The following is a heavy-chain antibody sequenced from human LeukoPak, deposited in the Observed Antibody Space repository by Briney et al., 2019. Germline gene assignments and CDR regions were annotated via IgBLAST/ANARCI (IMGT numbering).Heavy chain of an antibody. CDR3: ARLLRHWFDP. CDR2: IIPIFGTA. V-gene: IGHV1-69*13. J-gene: IGHJ5*02. CDR1: GGTFSSYA. Sequence: ASVKVSCKASGGTFSSYAISWVRQAPGQGLEWMGGIIPIFGTANYAQKFQGRVTITADESTSTAYMELSSLRSEDTAVYYCARLLRHWFDPWGQGTLSPSPQ.